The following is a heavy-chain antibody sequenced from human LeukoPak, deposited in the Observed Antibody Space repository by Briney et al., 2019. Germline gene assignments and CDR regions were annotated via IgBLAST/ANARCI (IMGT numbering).Heavy chain of an antibody. CDR2: INHSGST. CDR3: AGTRDIVVVPAAMPIFDY. Sequence: IGEINHSGSTNYNPSLKSRVTISVDTSKNQFSLKLSSVTAADTAVYYCAGTRDIVVVPAAMPIFDYWGQGTLVTVSS. D-gene: IGHD2-2*01. V-gene: IGHV4-34*01. J-gene: IGHJ4*02.